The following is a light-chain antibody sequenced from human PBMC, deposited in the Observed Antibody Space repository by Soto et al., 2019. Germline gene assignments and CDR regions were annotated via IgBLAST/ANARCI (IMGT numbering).Light chain of an antibody. Sequence: DIPMTQSPSTLSGSVGDRVTITCRASQTISSWLAWYQQKPGKAPKLLIYKASKLESGVPARFSGSGSGTEFTLTVSSLQPDDFATYYCQQYNGYSPITFGQGTRLEIK. CDR3: QQYNGYSPIT. J-gene: IGKJ5*01. CDR1: QTISSW. CDR2: KAS. V-gene: IGKV1-5*03.